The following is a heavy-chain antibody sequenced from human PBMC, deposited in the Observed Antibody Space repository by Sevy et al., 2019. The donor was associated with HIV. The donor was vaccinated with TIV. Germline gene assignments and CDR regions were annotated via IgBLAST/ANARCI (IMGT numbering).Heavy chain of an antibody. CDR3: AKDLYCSSTSCSNDY. CDR2: ISGSDSKT. D-gene: IGHD2-2*01. CDR1: GFIFSNYA. V-gene: IGHV3-23*01. J-gene: IGHJ4*02. Sequence: GGSLRLSCAASGFIFSNYAMSWVRQPPGQGLEWVSAISGSDSKTYYADSVKGRFTISRDNSKNMLYLQMNSLRAEDTAIHYCAKDLYCSSTSCSNDYWGQGSLVTVSS.